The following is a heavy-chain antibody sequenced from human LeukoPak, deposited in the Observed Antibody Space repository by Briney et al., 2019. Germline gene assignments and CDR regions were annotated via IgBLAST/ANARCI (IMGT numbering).Heavy chain of an antibody. CDR3: ARQFRARGLFSMANSFDM. V-gene: IGHV4-39*01. CDR2: IYYYGTT. Sequence: SQTLSLTCTVSGFSISSGSHYWVWIRQPPGKGLEWIGRIYYYGTTYINPSLKSRATISVDTSKNQFSLKLISATAADTAVYYCARQFRARGLFSMANSFDMWGPGTIVSVSS. D-gene: IGHD3-10*01. J-gene: IGHJ3*02. CDR1: GFSISSGSHY.